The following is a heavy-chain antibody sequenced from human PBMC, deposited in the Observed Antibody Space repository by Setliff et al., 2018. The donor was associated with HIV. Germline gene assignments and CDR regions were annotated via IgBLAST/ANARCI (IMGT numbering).Heavy chain of an antibody. V-gene: IGHV4-34*01. D-gene: IGHD6-13*01. CDR2: INHSGTT. J-gene: IGHJ5*02. Sequence: SETLSLTCAVFGGSFSAYYWNWIRQTPGKGLEWIGEINHSGTTNYNPSLNSRVTISVDTSKKRFSLTLRSATAADTALYYCARGGDSSSWYWGRWFDPWGQGTLVTVSS. CDR3: ARGGDSSSWYWGRWFDP. CDR1: GGSFSAYY.